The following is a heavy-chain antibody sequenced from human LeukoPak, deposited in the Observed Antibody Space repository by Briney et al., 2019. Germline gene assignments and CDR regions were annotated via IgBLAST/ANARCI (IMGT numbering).Heavy chain of an antibody. CDR1: GFTVSSNY. J-gene: IGHJ6*02. CDR3: ARDRYYGAGGYGNYYGMDV. D-gene: IGHD3-10*01. Sequence: GGSLRLSCAASGFTVSSNYLKWVRQAPGKGLEWVSLVYAGGSTYYADSVKGRFTISRDKSKNTLYLQMSSLRAEDSAVYYCARDRYYGAGGYGNYYGMDVWGQGTTVTVSS. CDR2: VYAGGST. V-gene: IGHV3-53*05.